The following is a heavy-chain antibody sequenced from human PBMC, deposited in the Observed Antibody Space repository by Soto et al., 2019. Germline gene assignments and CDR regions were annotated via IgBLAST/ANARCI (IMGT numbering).Heavy chain of an antibody. CDR2: IKRKSEGGTT. Sequence: GGSLRLSCVAFEFPFYNAWMSWVRQAPGKGLEWVGRIKRKSEGGTTEYAAPVKGRFTISRDDSNNTLFLQMDSLKTEDTAVYFCATTTPYDAWGGSSTGWFHPWGKGTLVTVSS. CDR3: ATTTPYDAWGGSSTGWFHP. D-gene: IGHD3-3*01. J-gene: IGHJ5*02. V-gene: IGHV3-15*01. CDR1: EFPFYNAW.